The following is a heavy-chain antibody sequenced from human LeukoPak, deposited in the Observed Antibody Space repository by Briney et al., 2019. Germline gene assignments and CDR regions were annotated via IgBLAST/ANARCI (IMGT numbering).Heavy chain of an antibody. CDR2: ISGSGGDT. J-gene: IGHJ4*02. V-gene: IGHV3-23*01. Sequence: QTGGSLRLSCAASGFTLSSHAMNWVRQAPGGGVEWVSTISGSGGDTLYADSVKGRFTISRDDSKNTLYLHMDTLKVEDTAIYYFVRRGGSDGWGDFDYWGQATLVTVSS. CDR1: GFTLSSHA. D-gene: IGHD3-10*01. CDR3: VRRGGSDGWGDFDY.